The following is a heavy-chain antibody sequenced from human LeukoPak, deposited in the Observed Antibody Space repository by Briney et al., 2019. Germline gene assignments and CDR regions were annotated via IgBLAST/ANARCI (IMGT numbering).Heavy chain of an antibody. Sequence: PGGSLRLSCAASGFTFDDYGMSWVRQAPGKGLEYVSTIVNNGDSTFYANSVKGRFTISRDNFKNTLYLQMGSLGAEDMAVYYCARGRDVYKSRYFDYWGQGTLVTVSS. D-gene: IGHD5-24*01. CDR1: GFTFDDYG. CDR3: ARGRDVYKSRYFDY. J-gene: IGHJ4*02. V-gene: IGHV3-64*01. CDR2: IVNNGDST.